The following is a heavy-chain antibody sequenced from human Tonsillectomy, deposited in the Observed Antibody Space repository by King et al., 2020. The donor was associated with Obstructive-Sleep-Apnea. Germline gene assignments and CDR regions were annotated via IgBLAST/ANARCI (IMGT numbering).Heavy chain of an antibody. D-gene: IGHD2-21*01. CDR3: ARIEGGGDYRFAY. Sequence: VQLVESGGGLVKPGGSLRLSCAASGFTFSDYYMSWIRQAPGKGLEWVSYIRSSGTYTNYAGSVKGRFTISRDNAKNSLYLEMNSLRAEDTAVYYCARIEGGGDYRFAYWGQGPLVTVSS. CDR2: IRSSGTYT. CDR1: GFTFSDYY. V-gene: IGHV3-11*06. J-gene: IGHJ4*02.